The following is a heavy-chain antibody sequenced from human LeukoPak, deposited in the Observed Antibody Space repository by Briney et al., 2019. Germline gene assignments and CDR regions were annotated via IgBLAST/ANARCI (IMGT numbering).Heavy chain of an antibody. Sequence: ASVKVSCKASGYTFTSYAMNWVRQAPGQGLEWMGWINTNTGNPTYAQGFTGRFVFSLDTSVSTAYLQISSLKAEDTAVYYCAKTGGSGRSRPDLVAFNWFDPWGQGTLVTVSS. D-gene: IGHD3-10*01. CDR1: GYTFTSYA. CDR3: AKTGGSGRSRPDLVAFNWFDP. J-gene: IGHJ5*02. CDR2: INTNTGNP. V-gene: IGHV7-4-1*02.